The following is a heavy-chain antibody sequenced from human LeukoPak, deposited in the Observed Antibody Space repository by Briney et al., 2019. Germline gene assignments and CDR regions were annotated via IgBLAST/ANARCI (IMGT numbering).Heavy chain of an antibody. V-gene: IGHV3-23*01. CDR3: AKDHYYGSGYFDY. CDR1: GFTFSSYA. CDR2: ISGSGGST. Sequence: GGSLRLSCAASGFTFSSYAMSWVRQAPGRGLEWVSAISGSGGSTYYADSVKGRFTISRDNSKNTLYLQMNSLRAEDTAVYYCAKDHYYGSGYFDYWGQGTLVTVSS. D-gene: IGHD3-10*01. J-gene: IGHJ4*02.